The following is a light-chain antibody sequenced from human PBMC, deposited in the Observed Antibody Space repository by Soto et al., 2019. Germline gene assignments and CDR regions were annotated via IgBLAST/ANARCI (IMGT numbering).Light chain of an antibody. V-gene: IGLV2-14*01. J-gene: IGLJ2*01. CDR3: SSYRSSGTLV. CDR1: SSDVGGYDY. Sequence: QSVLTQPASVSGSPGQSITISCTGTSSDVGGYDYVSWYQQHPGKAPKLMIYDVTNRPSGVSNRFSGSKSGNTASLTISGLQAEDEADYYCSSYRSSGTLVFGGGTKVTVL. CDR2: DVT.